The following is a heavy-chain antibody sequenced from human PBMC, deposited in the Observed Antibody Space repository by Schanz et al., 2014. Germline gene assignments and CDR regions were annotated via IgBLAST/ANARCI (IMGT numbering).Heavy chain of an antibody. D-gene: IGHD3-16*01. CDR3: ATIGVNDYWRFGLDL. J-gene: IGHJ6*02. CDR2: ISGYDANT. CDR1: GYTFRSYG. V-gene: IGHV1-18*01. Sequence: QVHLVQSGAEVKKPGASVKVSCRASGYTFRSYGINWVRQAPGQGLEWMGWISGYDANTNYAQKFQGRVTMTTDTSTSTAYMELKSLRSADTAVYYCATIGVNDYWRFGLDLWGQGTTVTVSS.